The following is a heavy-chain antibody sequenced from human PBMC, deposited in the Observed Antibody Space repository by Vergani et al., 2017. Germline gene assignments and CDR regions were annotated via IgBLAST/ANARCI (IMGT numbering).Heavy chain of an antibody. CDR2: ISSSSSTI. CDR3: ARDTPVDY. CDR1: GFTFSSYS. J-gene: IGHJ4*02. Sequence: EVQLVESGGGLVKTGGSLRLSCAASGFTFSSYSMNWVRRAPGKGLEWVSSISSSSSTIYYADSGKGRFTISRDNAKNSLYLQMNSLRAEDTAVYYCARDTPVDYWGQGTLVTVSS. V-gene: IGHV3-21*01.